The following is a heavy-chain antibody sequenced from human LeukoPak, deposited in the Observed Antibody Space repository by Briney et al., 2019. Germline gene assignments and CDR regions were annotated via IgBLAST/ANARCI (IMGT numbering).Heavy chain of an antibody. D-gene: IGHD3-3*01. CDR3: AKDRLGLRTFNDY. J-gene: IGHJ4*02. V-gene: IGHV3-23*01. Sequence: PGGSLRLSCAASGFTFSSYAMSWVRQAPGKGLEWVSTISGSGGSTYYADSVKGRFTISRDNSKNTLYLQMNSLRAEDTAIYYCAKDRLGLRTFNDYWGQGTLVTVSS. CDR1: GFTFSSYA. CDR2: ISGSGGST.